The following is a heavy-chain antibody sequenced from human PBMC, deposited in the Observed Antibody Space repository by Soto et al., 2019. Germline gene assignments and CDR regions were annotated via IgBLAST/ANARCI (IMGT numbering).Heavy chain of an antibody. CDR2: ISGSGADT. CDR3: AKDSAAMTTVTNYYYYGMDV. J-gene: IGHJ6*02. V-gene: IGHV3-23*01. Sequence: GGSLRLSCAASGFTFRNYPMTWVRQAPGKGLDWVSTISGSGADTYYSDSVKGRFTISRDVSKNSLYLQMHSLRPEDTAVYFCAKDSAAMTTVTNYYYYGMDVWGQGTTVTVSS. D-gene: IGHD4-17*01. CDR1: GFTFRNYP.